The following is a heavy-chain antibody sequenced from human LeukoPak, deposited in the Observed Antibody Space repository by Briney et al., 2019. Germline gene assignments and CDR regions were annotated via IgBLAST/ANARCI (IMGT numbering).Heavy chain of an antibody. CDR3: AKPTIFGSTFSFDY. Sequence: GGSLRLSCAASGFMFSRTAMTWVRQAPGKGLEWISTISGSSITTYYADSVRGRFTISRDNSKNTLYLQITSQRAEDTAVYYCAKPTIFGSTFSFDYWGQGSLVTVSS. CDR1: GFMFSRTA. V-gene: IGHV3-23*01. J-gene: IGHJ4*02. CDR2: ISGSSITT. D-gene: IGHD3-3*01.